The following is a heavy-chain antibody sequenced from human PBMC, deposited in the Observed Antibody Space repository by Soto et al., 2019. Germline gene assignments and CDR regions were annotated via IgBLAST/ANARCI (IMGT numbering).Heavy chain of an antibody. J-gene: IGHJ4*02. CDR3: ARGNTYSRVDS. D-gene: IGHD6-13*01. CDR2: IYYSGTT. Sequence: PSETLSLTCTVSGGSISSNYWSWIRQPPGKGLEWIGYIYYSGTTNYNPSLKSRVTISVDTSKNQFSLKLSSVTAADTAVYFCARGNTYSRVDSWGQGTLVTVSS. CDR1: GGSISSNY. V-gene: IGHV4-59*01.